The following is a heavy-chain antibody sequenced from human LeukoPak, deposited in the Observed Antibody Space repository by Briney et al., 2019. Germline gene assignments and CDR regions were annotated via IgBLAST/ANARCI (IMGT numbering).Heavy chain of an antibody. D-gene: IGHD1-26*01. CDR3: ARGIVGAIPWFDP. V-gene: IGHV1-69*05. CDR1: EGTFSSYA. Sequence: ASVKVSCKASEGTFSSYAISWVRQAPGQGLEWVGGIIPIFGTANYAQKFQGRVTITTDESTSTAYMELSSLRSDDTAVYYCARGIVGAIPWFDPWGQGTLVTVSS. J-gene: IGHJ5*02. CDR2: IIPIFGTA.